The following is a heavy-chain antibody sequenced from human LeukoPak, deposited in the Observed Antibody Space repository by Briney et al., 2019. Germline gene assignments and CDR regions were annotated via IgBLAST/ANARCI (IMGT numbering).Heavy chain of an antibody. CDR3: ARVSRNYYDSSGYTYYFDY. Sequence: GGSLRLSCAASGFTFSSYAMHWVRQAPGKGLEWVAVISYDGSNKYYADSVKGRFTISRDNAKNSLYLQMNSLRAEDTALYHCARVSRNYYDSSGYTYYFDYWGQGTLVTVSS. CDR2: ISYDGSNK. D-gene: IGHD3-22*01. V-gene: IGHV3-30-3*01. J-gene: IGHJ4*02. CDR1: GFTFSSYA.